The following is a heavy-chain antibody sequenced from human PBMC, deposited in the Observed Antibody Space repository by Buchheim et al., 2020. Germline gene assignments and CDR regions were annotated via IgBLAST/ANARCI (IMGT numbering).Heavy chain of an antibody. CDR2: ISYDGSNK. Sequence: QVQLVESGGGVVQPGRSLRLSCAASGFTFSSYGMHWVRQAPGKGLEWVAVISYDGSNKYYADSVKGRFTISRDNSKNTLYLQMNSLRAEDTAVYYCAKDPTVSRSSGYFQHWGQGTL. CDR3: AKDPTVSRSSGYFQH. J-gene: IGHJ1*01. CDR1: GFTFSSYG. V-gene: IGHV3-30*18. D-gene: IGHD4-17*01.